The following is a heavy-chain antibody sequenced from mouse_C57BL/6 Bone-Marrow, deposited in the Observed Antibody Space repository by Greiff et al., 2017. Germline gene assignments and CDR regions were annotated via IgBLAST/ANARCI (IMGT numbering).Heavy chain of an antibody. V-gene: IGHV2-9-1*01. Sequence: VQLQESGPGLVAPSQCLSITCTVSGFSLTSYAISWVRQPPGQGLEWLGVIWTGGGTNYNSALKSRLTISKDNSKSHVFLKMNSHQTDDTARYYCARRYYAMDYWGQGTSVTVSS. J-gene: IGHJ4*01. CDR2: IWTGGGT. CDR1: GFSLTSYA. CDR3: ARRYYAMDY.